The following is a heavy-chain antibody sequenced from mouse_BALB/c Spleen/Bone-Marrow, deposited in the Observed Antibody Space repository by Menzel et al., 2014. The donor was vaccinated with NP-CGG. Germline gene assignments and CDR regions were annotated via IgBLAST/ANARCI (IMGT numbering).Heavy chain of an antibody. J-gene: IGHJ4*01. CDR2: ISNGGGST. CDR1: GFTFSSYT. V-gene: IGHV5-12-2*01. Sequence: DVQLVESGGGLVQPGGSLKLSCAASGFTFSSYTMSWVRQTPEKRLEWVAYISNGGGSTYHPDTIKGRFTISRDNAKNTLYLQMSSLKSEDTAMYYCTRHAGNPYAMDYWGQGTSVTVSS. CDR3: TRHAGNPYAMDY.